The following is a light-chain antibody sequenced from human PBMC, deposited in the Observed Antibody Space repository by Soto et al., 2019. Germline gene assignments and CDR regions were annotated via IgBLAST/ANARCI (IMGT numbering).Light chain of an antibody. CDR3: QQYNSYSWT. V-gene: IGKV1-5*03. CDR1: QSVNDW. J-gene: IGKJ1*01. CDR2: KVS. Sequence: DIQMTQSPSTLSASVGDRVTITCRASQSVNDWLAWYQQKPGKAPNLLIYKVSNLESGVPSRFSGSGSGTEFTLTISSLQPDDFETYYCQQYNSYSWTFGQGTKVEIK.